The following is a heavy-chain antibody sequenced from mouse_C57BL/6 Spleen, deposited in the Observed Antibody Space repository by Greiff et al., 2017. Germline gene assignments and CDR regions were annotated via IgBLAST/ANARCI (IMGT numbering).Heavy chain of an antibody. Sequence: QVQLQQSGAELARPGASVKLSCKASGYTFTSYGISWVKQRTGQGLEWIGEIYPRSGNTYYNEKFKGKATLTADKSSSKAYMELRSLTSEDSAVYFCATLTGTFYYFDYWGQGTTLTVSS. J-gene: IGHJ2*01. D-gene: IGHD4-1*01. CDR3: ATLTGTFYYFDY. V-gene: IGHV1-81*01. CDR1: GYTFTSYG. CDR2: IYPRSGNT.